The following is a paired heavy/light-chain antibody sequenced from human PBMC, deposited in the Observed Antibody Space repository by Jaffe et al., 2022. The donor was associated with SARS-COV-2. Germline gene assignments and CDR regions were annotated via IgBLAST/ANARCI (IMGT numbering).Heavy chain of an antibody. CDR1: GYTFSDYG. CDR2: ISTKNGHT. D-gene: IGHD6-19*01. Sequence: QVQLLQSGVEVKKPGASVKVSCKTSGYTFSDYGIIWVRQAPGRGLEWMGWISTKNGHTDYSQKFQGRVAMTTDTSTGTAYLELSSLRSDDTAVYYCARDLYSSGWTPAEFWGSGTPVTVSS. V-gene: IGHV1-18*04. CDR3: ARDLYSSGWTPAEF. J-gene: IGHJ4*02.
Light chain of an antibody. CDR1: QSVNNN. J-gene: IGKJ2*01. Sequence: EIVLTQTPATLSVSPGEGATLSCRASQSVNNNLAWYQQKPGQAPRLLIYNASTRATGTSARFSGSGSGTEFTLTISSLQSEDFALYFCQQYNNWPPVTFGQGTKLEIK. CDR3: QQYNNWPPVT. CDR2: NAS. V-gene: IGKV3-15*01.